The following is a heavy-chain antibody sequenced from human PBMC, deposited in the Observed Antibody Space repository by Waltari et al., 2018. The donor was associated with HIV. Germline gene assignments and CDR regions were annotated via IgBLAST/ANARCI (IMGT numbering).Heavy chain of an antibody. CDR2: IYSGGST. CDR3: ARDNRYCSSTSCYLSAFDI. V-gene: IGHV3-53*01. J-gene: IGHJ3*02. CDR1: GFTVSSNY. Sequence: EVQLVESGGGLIQPGGSLRLSCAASGFTVSSNYMSWVRQAPGKGLEWVSVIYSGGSTYYADSVKGRFTISRDNSKNTLYLQMNSLRAEDTAVYYCARDNRYCSSTSCYLSAFDIWGQGTMVTVSS. D-gene: IGHD2-2*01.